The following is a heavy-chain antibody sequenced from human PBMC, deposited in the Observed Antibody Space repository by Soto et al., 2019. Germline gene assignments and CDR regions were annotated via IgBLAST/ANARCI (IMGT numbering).Heavy chain of an antibody. D-gene: IGHD3-22*01. J-gene: IGHJ1*01. V-gene: IGHV4-59*08. CDR2: IYYRGST. CDR3: ARLDDGGYFYFQH. CDR1: GGSTSRHY. Sequence: QVQLQESGPGLVKPSETLSLTCTVSGGSTSRHYWTWIRQPPGKGLEWIGYIYYRGSTNYSPSLKSRVTISLDTSKNQLSLKLSSVTAADTAIYYCARLDDGGYFYFQHWGQGTLVTVSS.